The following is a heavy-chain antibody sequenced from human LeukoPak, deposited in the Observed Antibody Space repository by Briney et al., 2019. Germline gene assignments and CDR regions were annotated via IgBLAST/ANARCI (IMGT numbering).Heavy chain of an antibody. V-gene: IGHV4-61*05. D-gene: IGHD4-23*01. CDR3: ARGARKADDYGGFFDS. J-gene: IGHJ4*02. Sequence: SETLSLTCTVSGGSISSSNYYWGWIRQPPGKGLDWIGYIFYSGGTNYNPSLKSRVTISVDTSKNQFSLKLSSVTAADTAVYYCARGARKADDYGGFFDSWGQGTLVTVSS. CDR1: GGSISSSNYY. CDR2: IFYSGGT.